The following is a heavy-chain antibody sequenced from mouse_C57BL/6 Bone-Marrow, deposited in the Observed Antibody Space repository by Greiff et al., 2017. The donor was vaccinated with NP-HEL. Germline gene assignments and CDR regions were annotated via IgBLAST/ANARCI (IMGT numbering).Heavy chain of an antibody. CDR1: GYTFTSYW. V-gene: IGHV1-69*01. D-gene: IGHD2-5*01. J-gene: IGHJ1*03. CDR2: IDPSDSYP. Sequence: VQLQQPGAELVMPGASVKLSCKASGYTFTSYWMHWVKQRPGQGLEWIGEIDPSDSYPNYNQKFKGKSTLTVDKSSSTAYMQLSSLTSEDSAVYYCARDYYSNYGWYFDVWGTGTTVTVSS. CDR3: ARDYYSNYGWYFDV.